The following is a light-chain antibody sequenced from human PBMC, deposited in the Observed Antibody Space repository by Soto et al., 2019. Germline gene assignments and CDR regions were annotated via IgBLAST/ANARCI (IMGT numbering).Light chain of an antibody. J-gene: IGLJ2*01. CDR3: ETWDSDSVV. CDR2: IEATGGY. V-gene: IGLV4-60*03. CDR1: SGHSNYI. Sequence: QTVVTQSSSASASLGSSVKLTCTLSSGHSNYIIAWHQQQPGKAPRYLMKIEATGGYSRGIGAPDRFSGSSSGADRYLTNSNVQSADEAAYYCETWDSDSVVFGGGTKLTVL.